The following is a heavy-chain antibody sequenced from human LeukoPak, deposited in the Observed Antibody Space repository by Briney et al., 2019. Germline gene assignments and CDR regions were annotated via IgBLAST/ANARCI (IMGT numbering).Heavy chain of an antibody. CDR1: GYTFTGYY. J-gene: IGHJ4*02. CDR3: ARAPYSSSHDY. Sequence: ASVKVSCKASGYTFTGYYMHWVRQAPGQGLEWMGWINPNSGGTNYAQKFQGRVTMTRNTSISTAYMELSSLRSEDTAVYYCARAPYSSSHDYWGQGTLVTVSS. D-gene: IGHD6-13*01. CDR2: INPNSGGT. V-gene: IGHV1-2*02.